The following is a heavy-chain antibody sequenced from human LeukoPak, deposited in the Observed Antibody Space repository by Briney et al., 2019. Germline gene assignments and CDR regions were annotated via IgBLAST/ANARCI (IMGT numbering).Heavy chain of an antibody. Sequence: PSQTLSLTCTVSGGSISSGDYYWSWIRQPPGKGLEWIACMYYSGSTYYNPSLKSRVTMSADTSKNQLSLKLSSVTAADTAVYYCARPYYYDIRIDPWGQGILVTVSS. J-gene: IGHJ5*02. CDR2: MYYSGST. D-gene: IGHD3-22*01. V-gene: IGHV4-30-4*01. CDR1: GGSISSGDYY. CDR3: ARPYYYDIRIDP.